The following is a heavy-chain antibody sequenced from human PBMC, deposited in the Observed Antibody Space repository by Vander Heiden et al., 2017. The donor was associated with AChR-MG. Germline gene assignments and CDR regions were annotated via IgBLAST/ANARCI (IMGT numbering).Heavy chain of an antibody. V-gene: IGHV1-18*01. CDR3: ARDRPEEYSSSKVVDY. CDR2: ISAYNGNT. CDR1: GYTFTSYG. J-gene: IGHJ4*02. Sequence: QVQLVQSGAEVKKPGASVKVSCKASGYTFTSYGISWVRQAPGQGLEWMGWISAYNGNTDYAQKLQGRVTMTTDTSTSTAYMELRSLRSDDTAVYYCARDRPEEYSSSKVVDYWGQGTLVTVSS. D-gene: IGHD6-6*01.